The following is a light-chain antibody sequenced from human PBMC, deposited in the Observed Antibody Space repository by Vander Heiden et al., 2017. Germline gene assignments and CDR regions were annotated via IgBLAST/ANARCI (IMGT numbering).Light chain of an antibody. J-gene: IGLJ3*02. CDR2: YNSDSDK. Sequence: QAVLTQPSSLSAYTGASASLTCTLRSDINVGTYRIYWYQQKPGSPPQYLLRYNSDSDKQQGSGVPSRFSGSKDASANAGILLISGLQSEDEADYYCLIWHTSAWVFGGGTKLTVL. CDR1: SDINVGTYR. CDR3: LIWHTSAWV. V-gene: IGLV5-45*03.